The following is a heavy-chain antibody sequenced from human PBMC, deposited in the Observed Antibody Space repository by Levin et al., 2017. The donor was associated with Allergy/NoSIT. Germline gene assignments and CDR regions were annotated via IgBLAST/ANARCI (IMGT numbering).Heavy chain of an antibody. J-gene: IGHJ3*01. CDR1: GGSMNSNNG. Sequence: SETLSLTCGVSGGSMNSNNGWHGWNWVRQSPGKGLEWIGEIYFSGRINYNPSLKNRAIISVDRSNNHFSMKLNYVTAADTAVYYCARGPSYEILTGYNWGSGGAFDVWGQGRRVIVSS. D-gene: IGHD3-9*01. V-gene: IGHV4-4*02. CDR2: IYFSGRI. CDR3: ARGPSYEILTGYNWGSGGAFDV.